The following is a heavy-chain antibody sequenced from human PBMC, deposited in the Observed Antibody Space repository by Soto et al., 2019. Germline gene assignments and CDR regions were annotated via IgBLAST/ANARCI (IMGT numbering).Heavy chain of an antibody. V-gene: IGHV5-51*01. CDR3: AAPKQLSMGYYYGMDV. CDR1: GYRFTNYW. CDR2: IYPGDSDT. D-gene: IGHD2-2*01. Sequence: GESLKISCKGSGYRFTNYWIGWVRQMPGKGLGWMGIIYPGDSDTRYSPSFQGHVTISADKSISTAYLQWSSLKASDTAMYYCAAPKQLSMGYYYGMDVWGQGTTVTVSS. J-gene: IGHJ6*02.